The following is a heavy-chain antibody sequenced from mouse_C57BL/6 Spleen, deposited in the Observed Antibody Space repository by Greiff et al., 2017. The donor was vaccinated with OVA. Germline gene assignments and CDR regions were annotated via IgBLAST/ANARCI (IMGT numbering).Heavy chain of an antibody. Sequence: EVQLQESGGGLVKPGGSLKLSCAASGFTFSSYAMSWVRQTPEKRLEWVATISDGGSYTYYPDNVKGRFTISRDNAKNNLYLQMSHLKSEDTAMYYCAREGVTAMDYWGQGTSVTVSS. J-gene: IGHJ4*01. CDR1: GFTFSSYA. V-gene: IGHV5-4*01. CDR2: ISDGGSYT. D-gene: IGHD2-2*01. CDR3: AREGVTAMDY.